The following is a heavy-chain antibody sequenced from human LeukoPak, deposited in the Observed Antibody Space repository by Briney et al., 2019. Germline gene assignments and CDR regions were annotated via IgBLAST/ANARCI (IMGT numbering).Heavy chain of an antibody. CDR1: GFTFSSYA. D-gene: IGHD4-11*01. Sequence: GGSLRLSCAASGFTFSSYAMSWVRQAPGKGLEWVSAISASGVTTHYADSVKGRFTISRDDSKNTLYLQMSSLRAEDAAIYYCAKDSRGNYVAWLDPWGQGTLVSVSS. V-gene: IGHV3-23*01. J-gene: IGHJ5*02. CDR3: AKDSRGNYVAWLDP. CDR2: ISASGVTT.